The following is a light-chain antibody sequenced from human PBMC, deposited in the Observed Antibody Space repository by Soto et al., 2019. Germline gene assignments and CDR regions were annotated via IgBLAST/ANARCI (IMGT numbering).Light chain of an antibody. CDR2: GAY. Sequence: ELVLTQSPGTLSLSPGERATLSCRASQSVSSSYLAWYQQKPGQAPRLLIYGAYSRATGIPDRFSGSGSGTDFTLTISRLEPDDFAVYYCQHYGSSPPRWEYTFGQGTKLEIK. J-gene: IGKJ2*01. CDR3: QHYGSSPPRWEYT. CDR1: QSVSSSY. V-gene: IGKV3-20*01.